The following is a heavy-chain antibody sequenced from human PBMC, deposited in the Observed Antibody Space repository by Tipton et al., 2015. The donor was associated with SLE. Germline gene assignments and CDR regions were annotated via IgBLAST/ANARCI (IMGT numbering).Heavy chain of an antibody. Sequence: TLSLTCAVHGGPFGGYFWTWIRQPPGKGLEWIGESNPGGSSNYSPSLKSRVSISLDTSENQFSLKLSSVTAADTAVYYCARAPGLDRDYYYYYYMDVWGKGTTVTVSS. CDR2: SNPGGSS. J-gene: IGHJ6*03. CDR3: ARAPGLDRDYYYYYYMDV. V-gene: IGHV4-34*01. CDR1: GGPFGGYF. D-gene: IGHD3/OR15-3a*01.